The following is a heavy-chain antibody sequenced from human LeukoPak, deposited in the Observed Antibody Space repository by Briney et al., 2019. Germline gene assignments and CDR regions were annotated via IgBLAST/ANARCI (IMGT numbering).Heavy chain of an antibody. Sequence: SETLSLTCAVYGGSFSGYYWSWIRQPPGKGLEWIGEINHSGSTNYNPSLKSRVTIPVDTSKNQFSLKLSSVTAADTAVYYCARHRRDGYNYVDYWGQGTLVTVSS. CDR2: INHSGST. D-gene: IGHD5-12*01. CDR1: GGSFSGYY. J-gene: IGHJ4*02. V-gene: IGHV4-34*01. CDR3: ARHRRDGYNYVDY.